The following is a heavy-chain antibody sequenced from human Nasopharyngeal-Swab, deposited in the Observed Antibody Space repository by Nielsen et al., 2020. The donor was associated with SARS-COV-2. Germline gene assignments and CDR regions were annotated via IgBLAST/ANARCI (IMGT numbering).Heavy chain of an antibody. J-gene: IGHJ6*02. CDR3: AREKAEPETNGYYSMDV. Sequence: ASVKVSCKVSGYTLTELSMHWVRQAPGKGLEWMGGFDPEDGETIYAQKFQGRVTMTEDTSTDTAYMELSSLRSEDTAVYYCAREKAEPETNGYYSMDVWGQGTTVTVSS. D-gene: IGHD1-14*01. CDR1: GYTLTELS. CDR2: FDPEDGET. V-gene: IGHV1-24*01.